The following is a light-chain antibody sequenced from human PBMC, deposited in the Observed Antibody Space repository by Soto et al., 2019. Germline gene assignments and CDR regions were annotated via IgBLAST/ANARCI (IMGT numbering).Light chain of an antibody. CDR1: SSDVGGYNY. CDR2: EVS. Sequence: QSVLTQPPSASGSPGQSVTISCTGTSSDVGGYNYVSWYQQHPGKAPKVLIYEVSKRPSGVPDRFSGSKSGNTASLTVSGLQAEDEADYYCCSYGGSNNLRVFGTGTKVTVL. CDR3: CSYGGSNNLRV. V-gene: IGLV2-8*01. J-gene: IGLJ1*01.